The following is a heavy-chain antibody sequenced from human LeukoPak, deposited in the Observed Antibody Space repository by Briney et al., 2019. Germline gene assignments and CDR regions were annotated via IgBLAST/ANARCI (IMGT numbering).Heavy chain of an antibody. CDR2: IYYSGST. V-gene: IGHV4-30-4*01. CDR1: GGSISSGDYY. D-gene: IGHD6-25*01. J-gene: IGHJ3*02. CDR3: ARAAADDAFDI. Sequence: SETLSLTCTVSGGSISSGDYYWSWIRQPPGKGLEWIGYIYYSGSTYYNPSLKSRVTISVDTSKNQFSLKLSSVTAADTAVYYCARAAADDAFDIWGQGTMVTVSS.